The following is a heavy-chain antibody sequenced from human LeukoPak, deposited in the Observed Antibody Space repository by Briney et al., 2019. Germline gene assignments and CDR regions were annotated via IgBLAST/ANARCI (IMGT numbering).Heavy chain of an antibody. CDR3: ARGDVGYSSGWRFDY. Sequence: SETLSLTCDVYGGSFSGYYWSWIRQPPGKGLEGIGEINHSGSTNYNPSLKSRVTISLDTSKNQFSLKLSSVTAADTAIYFCARGDVGYSSGWRFDYWGQGTLVTVSS. CDR2: INHSGST. J-gene: IGHJ4*02. V-gene: IGHV4-34*01. D-gene: IGHD6-19*01. CDR1: GGSFSGYY.